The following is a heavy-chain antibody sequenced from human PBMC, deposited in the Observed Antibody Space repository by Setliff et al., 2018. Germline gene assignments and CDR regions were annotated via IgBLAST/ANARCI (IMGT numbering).Heavy chain of an antibody. V-gene: IGHV3-30*02. J-gene: IGHJ4*02. CDR2: IPYDGSNK. CDR1: GFNFSSYA. D-gene: IGHD3-16*02. Sequence: HPGGSLRLSCAASGFNFSSYAMHWVRQAPGKGLEWVAFIPYDGSNKYYADSVKGRFTISRDNSKNTLYLQMNSLRAEDTAVYYCAKDYDYVWGSYPKDWGQGTRVTVS. CDR3: AKDYDYVWGSYPKD.